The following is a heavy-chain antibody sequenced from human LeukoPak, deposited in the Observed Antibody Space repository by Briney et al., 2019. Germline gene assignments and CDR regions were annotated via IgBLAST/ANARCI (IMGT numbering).Heavy chain of an antibody. CDR3: AKLDSIVYAFDI. D-gene: IGHD3-22*01. Sequence: GRSLRLSCAAPGFTFSSYGMHWVRQAPGKGLEWVAVISYDGSNKYYADSVKGRFTISRDNSKNTLYLQMNSLRAEDTAVYYCAKLDSIVYAFDIWGQGTMVTVSS. CDR1: GFTFSSYG. J-gene: IGHJ3*02. V-gene: IGHV3-30*18. CDR2: ISYDGSNK.